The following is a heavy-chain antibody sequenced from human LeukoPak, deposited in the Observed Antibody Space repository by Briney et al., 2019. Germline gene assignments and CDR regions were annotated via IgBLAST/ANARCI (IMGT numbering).Heavy chain of an antibody. CDR1: GFIFSNYG. V-gene: IGHV3-23*01. J-gene: IGHJ4*02. CDR2: ISASGSAT. CDR3: AKDFSSGWPGYFDF. Sequence: GGSLRLSCAASGFIFSNYGMNWVRQAPGKGLEWVAAISASGSATSYADSVRGRFTISRDNSKNTLYLQMSYLRAEDTAVYYCAKDFSSGWPGYFDFWGQGTLATVSS. D-gene: IGHD6-19*01.